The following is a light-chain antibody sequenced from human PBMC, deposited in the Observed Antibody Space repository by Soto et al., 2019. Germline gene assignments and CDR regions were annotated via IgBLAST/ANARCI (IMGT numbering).Light chain of an antibody. J-gene: IGKJ3*01. CDR3: PQYGSSPFT. CDR2: GAS. Sequence: EIVLTQSPGTLSLSPGERATLSCRASQSDSSSYLAWYQQKPGQAPRLLIYGASSRATGIPDRFSGSGSGTDFTLTISRLEPEDFAVYYCPQYGSSPFTFGPGTKVDIK. V-gene: IGKV3-20*01. CDR1: QSDSSSY.